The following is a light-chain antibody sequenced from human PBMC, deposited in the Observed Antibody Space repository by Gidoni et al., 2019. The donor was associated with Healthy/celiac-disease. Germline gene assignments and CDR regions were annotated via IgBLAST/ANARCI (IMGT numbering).Light chain of an antibody. CDR1: ALPKQY. J-gene: IGLJ2*01. CDR3: QSADSSGTYVV. V-gene: IGLV3-25*03. CDR2: KDS. Sequence: SYELTQPPSVSVSPGQTARITCSGDALPKQYAYWYQQKPGQAPVLVIYKDSERPSGIPERFSGSRSGKTVTVTIRGGQAEDEADYYCQSADSSGTYVVFGGGTKLTVL.